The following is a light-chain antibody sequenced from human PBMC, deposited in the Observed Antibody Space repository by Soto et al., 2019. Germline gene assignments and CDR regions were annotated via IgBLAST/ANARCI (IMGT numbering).Light chain of an antibody. J-gene: IGKJ1*01. Sequence: DIQMTQSPSTLSASVGDRVTITCRASQSISSWLAWYQQKPGRAPKLLIYKASSLEGGVPSRFSGSGSGTEFTLTISSLQPDDFATYYCQQYNSQWTFGQGTKVDI. V-gene: IGKV1-5*03. CDR2: KAS. CDR1: QSISSW. CDR3: QQYNSQWT.